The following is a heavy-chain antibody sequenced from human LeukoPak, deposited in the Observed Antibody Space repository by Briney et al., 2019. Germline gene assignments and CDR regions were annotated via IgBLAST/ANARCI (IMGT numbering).Heavy chain of an antibody. Sequence: PSETLSLTCTVSDGSISGFYWTWIRQSPGRGLEWIGYVYSSGSTNYNPSLKSRVTISLDASKNQFSLKLYSVTAADTAVYYCARDPGGWFDPWGQGALVTVSS. D-gene: IGHD3-10*01. CDR3: ARDPGGWFDP. CDR2: VYSSGST. J-gene: IGHJ5*02. CDR1: DGSISGFY. V-gene: IGHV4-4*08.